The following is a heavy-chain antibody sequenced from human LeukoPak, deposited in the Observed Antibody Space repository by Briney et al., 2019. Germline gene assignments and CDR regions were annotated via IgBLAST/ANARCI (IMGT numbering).Heavy chain of an antibody. CDR2: ISGSGGST. J-gene: IGHJ4*02. Sequence: GGSLRLSCAASGFTFSSYAMSWVRQAPGKGLEWVSAISGSGGSTYYADSVKGRFTTSRDNSKNTLYLQMNSLRAEDTAVYYCAKVSIFGVVIPHFDYWGQGTLVTVSS. CDR3: AKVSIFGVVIPHFDY. V-gene: IGHV3-23*01. D-gene: IGHD3-3*01. CDR1: GFTFSSYA.